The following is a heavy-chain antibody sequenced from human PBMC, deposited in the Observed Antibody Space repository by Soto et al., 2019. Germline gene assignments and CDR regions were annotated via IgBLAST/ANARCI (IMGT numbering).Heavy chain of an antibody. D-gene: IGHD2-15*01. Sequence: QVQLQESGPGLVRPSQTLSLICTVSGGSINSGDSYWNCIRQHPEKGLEWIGYINYRGSTFYNPSLKRRIIISVDTSKNQFSLKLSSVTAADTAVYYCARDAPGVAPYWGQGTLVTVSS. CDR3: ARDAPGVAPY. V-gene: IGHV4-31*03. J-gene: IGHJ4*02. CDR1: GGSINSGDSY. CDR2: INYRGST.